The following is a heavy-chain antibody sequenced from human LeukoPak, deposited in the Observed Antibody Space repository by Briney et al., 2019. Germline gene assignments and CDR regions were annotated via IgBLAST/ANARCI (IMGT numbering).Heavy chain of an antibody. Sequence: GGSLRLSCAASGFTFSSYEMNWVRQAPGKGLEWVSYISSSGSTIYYADSVKGRFTISRDNAKNSLYLQMNSLRAEDTAVYYCAGQLASQNFDYWGQGTLVTVSS. J-gene: IGHJ4*02. V-gene: IGHV3-48*03. CDR2: ISSSGSTI. D-gene: IGHD6-13*01. CDR3: AGQLASQNFDY. CDR1: GFTFSSYE.